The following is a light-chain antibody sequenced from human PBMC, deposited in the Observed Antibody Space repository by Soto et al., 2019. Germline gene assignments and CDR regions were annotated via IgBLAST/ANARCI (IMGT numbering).Light chain of an antibody. CDR1: SSNIGSNY. CDR3: GTCDCILSAGV. CDR2: DNN. Sequence: KVTISCSGNSSNIGSNYVSWYQQLPGTAPRLLIYDNNERPSGIPDRFSGSKSGTSATLGITGLQTGHEDDYHCGTCDCILSAGVFGRGTKLTGL. V-gene: IGLV1-51*01. J-gene: IGLJ2*01.